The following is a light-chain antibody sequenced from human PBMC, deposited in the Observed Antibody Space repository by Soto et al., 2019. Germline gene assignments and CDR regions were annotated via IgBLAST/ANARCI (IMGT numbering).Light chain of an antibody. CDR3: QSYDSSIFVV. Sequence: NFMLTQPHSVSESPGKTGTISCTRSSGSIASNYVQWYQQRPGSAPTIVIYEDNQRPSGVPDRFSGSIDSSSNSASLTISGLKTEDEADYYCQSYDSSIFVVFGGGTKLTVL. J-gene: IGLJ2*01. V-gene: IGLV6-57*04. CDR1: SGSIASNY. CDR2: EDN.